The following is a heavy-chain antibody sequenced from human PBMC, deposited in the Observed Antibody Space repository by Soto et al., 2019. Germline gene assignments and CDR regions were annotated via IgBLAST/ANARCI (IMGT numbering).Heavy chain of an antibody. CDR3: AKDRIQLWSNDFDY. Sequence: GGSLRLSCAASGFTFSSYWMSWVRQAPGKGLEWVANIKQDGSEKYYVDSVKGRFTISRDNSKNTLYLQMNSLRAEDTAVYYCAKDRIQLWSNDFDYWGQGTLVTVSS. V-gene: IGHV3-7*01. D-gene: IGHD5-18*01. CDR2: IKQDGSEK. CDR1: GFTFSSYW. J-gene: IGHJ4*02.